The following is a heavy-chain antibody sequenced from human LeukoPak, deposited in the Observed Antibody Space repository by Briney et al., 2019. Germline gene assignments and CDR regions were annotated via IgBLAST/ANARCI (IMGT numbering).Heavy chain of an antibody. V-gene: IGHV4-59*01. Sequence: SETLSLTCTVSGGSISSYYWSWIRQPPGKGLEWVGYIYYSGSTNYNPSLKSRVTISVDTSKNQFSLKLSSVTAADTAVYYCARGDSSGWLFDYWGQGTLVTVSS. J-gene: IGHJ4*02. CDR3: ARGDSSGWLFDY. CDR1: GGSISSYY. D-gene: IGHD6-19*01. CDR2: IYYSGST.